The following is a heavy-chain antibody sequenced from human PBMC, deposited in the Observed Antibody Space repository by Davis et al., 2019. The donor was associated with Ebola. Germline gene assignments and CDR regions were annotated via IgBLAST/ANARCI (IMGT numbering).Heavy chain of an antibody. V-gene: IGHV3-53*04. Sequence: GGSLRLSCAASGFTVSSNYMSWVRHAPGKGLEWVSVIYSGGSTYYADSVKGRFTISRHNSKNTLYLQMNSLRAEDTAVYYCARGPRGLFHYYYYGMDVWGQGTTVTVSS. D-gene: IGHD4/OR15-4a*01. J-gene: IGHJ6*02. CDR2: IYSGGST. CDR3: ARGPRGLFHYYYYGMDV. CDR1: GFTVSSNY.